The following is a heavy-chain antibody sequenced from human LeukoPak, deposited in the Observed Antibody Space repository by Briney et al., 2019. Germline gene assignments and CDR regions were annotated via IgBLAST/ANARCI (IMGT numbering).Heavy chain of an antibody. J-gene: IGHJ1*01. V-gene: IGHV4-38-2*01. CDR3: ARLWGTVTPEHFQH. Sequence: SETLSLTCAVSGYSISSGYYWGWIRQPPGKGLEWIGSIYHSGSTYYNPSLKSRVTISVDTSKNQFSLKLSSVTAADTAVYYCARLWGTVTPEHFQHWGQGTLVTVSS. D-gene: IGHD4-17*01. CDR1: GYSISSGYY. CDR2: IYHSGST.